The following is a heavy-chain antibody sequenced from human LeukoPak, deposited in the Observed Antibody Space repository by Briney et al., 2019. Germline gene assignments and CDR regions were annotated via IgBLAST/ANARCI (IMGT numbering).Heavy chain of an antibody. D-gene: IGHD3-10*01. Sequence: GGSLRLSCAASGFTFSSYSMNWVRQAPGKGLEWVSSISSSSSYIYYADSVKGRFTISRDNAKNSLYLQMNSLRAEDTAVYYCARSFPYYYVSGTYPNLDYWGPGTLVTVSS. CDR3: ARSFPYYYVSGTYPNLDY. J-gene: IGHJ4*02. CDR1: GFTFSSYS. CDR2: ISSSSSYI. V-gene: IGHV3-21*01.